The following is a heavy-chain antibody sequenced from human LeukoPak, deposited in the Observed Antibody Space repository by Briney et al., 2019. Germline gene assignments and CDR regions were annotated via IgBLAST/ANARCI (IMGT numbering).Heavy chain of an antibody. CDR1: GGTFSSYA. Sequence: ASVKVSCKASGGTFSSYAISWVRQAPGQGLEWMGGIIPIFGTANYAQKFQGRVTITADESTSTAYMELSSLRSEDTAVYYCATSWGITFGGVNTVSNWFDPWGQGTLVTVSS. D-gene: IGHD3-16*01. J-gene: IGHJ5*02. V-gene: IGHV1-69*13. CDR2: IIPIFGTA. CDR3: ATSWGITFGGVNTVSNWFDP.